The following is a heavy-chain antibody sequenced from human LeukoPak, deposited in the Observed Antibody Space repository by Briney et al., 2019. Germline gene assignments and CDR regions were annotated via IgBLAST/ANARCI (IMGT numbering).Heavy chain of an antibody. Sequence: GASVKVSCRASGYTFTGYYMHWVRQAPGQGLEWMGWINPNSGGTNYAQKFQGRVTMTRDTSISTAYMELSRLRSDDTAVYYCARLYYYDSSGLDYWGQGTLVTVSS. CDR2: INPNSGGT. CDR3: ARLYYYDSSGLDY. D-gene: IGHD3-22*01. V-gene: IGHV1-2*02. CDR1: GYTFTGYY. J-gene: IGHJ4*02.